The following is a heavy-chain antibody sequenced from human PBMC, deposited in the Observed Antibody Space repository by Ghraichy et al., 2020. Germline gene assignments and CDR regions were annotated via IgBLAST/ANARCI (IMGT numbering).Heavy chain of an antibody. CDR2: IYYSGST. Sequence: ETLSLTCTVSGGSISSSSYYWGWIRQPPGKGLEWLGSIYYSGSTSYNPSLKSRVTISVDTSNNQFSLKLSSVTAADTAVYYCASGVVLIARLDYWGQGTLVTVSS. CDR1: GGSISSSSYY. V-gene: IGHV4-39*01. D-gene: IGHD2-21*01. J-gene: IGHJ4*02. CDR3: ASGVVLIARLDY.